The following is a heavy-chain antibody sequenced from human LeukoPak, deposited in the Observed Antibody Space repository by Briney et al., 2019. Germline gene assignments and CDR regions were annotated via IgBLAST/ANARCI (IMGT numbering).Heavy chain of an antibody. Sequence: RASETLSLTCSVSGASISNDYWSWIRQPPGKGLEWIGYIYYSGSTNYNPSLKSRVTISVDTSKNQFSLKLSSVTAADTAVYYCARGCPIRGSSTITRYFDYWGQGTLVTVSS. CDR1: GASISNDY. D-gene: IGHD2-2*01. CDR2: IYYSGST. J-gene: IGHJ4*02. V-gene: IGHV4-59*01. CDR3: ARGCPIRGSSTITRYFDY.